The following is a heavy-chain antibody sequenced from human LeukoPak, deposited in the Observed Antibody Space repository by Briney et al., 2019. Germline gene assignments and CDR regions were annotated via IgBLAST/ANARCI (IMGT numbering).Heavy chain of an antibody. CDR3: ARIDYYGSGGGDV. V-gene: IGHV1-2*02. J-gene: IGHJ6*04. CDR1: GYIFTGYY. D-gene: IGHD3-10*01. Sequence: ASVKVSCKASGYIFTGYYMHWVRQAPGQGLEWMGWINPNSGATNYAQKFQGRVTMTRDTSISTAYMELSRLRSDDTAVYYCARIDYYGSGGGDVWGKGTTVTISS. CDR2: INPNSGAT.